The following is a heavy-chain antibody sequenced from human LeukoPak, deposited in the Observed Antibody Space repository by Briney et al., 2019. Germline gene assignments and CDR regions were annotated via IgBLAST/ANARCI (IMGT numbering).Heavy chain of an antibody. D-gene: IGHD3-9*01. V-gene: IGHV4-30-2*01. J-gene: IGHJ6*04. CDR1: GGSISSGGYS. CDR2: IYHSGST. CDR3: ARDRARSSDILTGYYYYYGMDV. Sequence: SETLSLTCAVSGGSISSGGYSWSWIRQPPGKGLEWIGYIYHSGSTYYNPSLKSRVTISVDRSKNQFSLKLSSVTAADTAVYYSARDRARSSDILTGYYYYYGMDVWGKGTTVTVSS.